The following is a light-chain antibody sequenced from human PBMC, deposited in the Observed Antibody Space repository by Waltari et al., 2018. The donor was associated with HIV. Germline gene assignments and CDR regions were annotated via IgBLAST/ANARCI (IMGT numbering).Light chain of an antibody. CDR2: WAS. V-gene: IGKV4-1*01. J-gene: IGKJ2*01. CDR1: QSVLYSSNNKNY. CDR3: QQHSSTPYT. Sequence: DIVMTQSPDSLAVSLGARATINCKSSQSVLYSSNNKNYLAWYQQKPGQPPKLLIYWASTRESGVPDRFSGSGSGTDFTLTISSLQAEDVAVYYCQQHSSTPYTFGQGTKLEIK.